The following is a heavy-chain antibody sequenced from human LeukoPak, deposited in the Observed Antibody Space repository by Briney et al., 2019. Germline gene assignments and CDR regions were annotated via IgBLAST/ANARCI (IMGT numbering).Heavy chain of an antibody. V-gene: IGHV5-51*01. Sequence: TGESLKISCKGSGYRFTSYWIGWVRQMPGKGLEWMGIIYPGDSDTRYSPSFQGQVTISADKSISTAYLQWSSLKASDTAMYYCARHGIAARSIIDYWGQGTLVTVSS. CDR3: ARHGIAARSIIDY. J-gene: IGHJ4*02. CDR2: IYPGDSDT. CDR1: GYRFTSYW. D-gene: IGHD6-6*01.